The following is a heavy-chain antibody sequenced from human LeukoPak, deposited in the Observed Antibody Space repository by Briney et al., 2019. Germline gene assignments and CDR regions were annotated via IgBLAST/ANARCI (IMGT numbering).Heavy chain of an antibody. Sequence: GGSLRLSCAASGFTFNNAWMSWVRQAPGKGLERVGHIKGEPDGGTTPYAAPVKGRFFISRDDSKNTLYLQMNSLKSDDTAVYYCTTDRGITIRPLFDYWGQGTLVTVSS. CDR2: IKGEPDGGTT. CDR3: TTDRGITIRPLFDY. CDR1: GFTFNNAW. D-gene: IGHD3-10*01. J-gene: IGHJ4*02. V-gene: IGHV3-15*01.